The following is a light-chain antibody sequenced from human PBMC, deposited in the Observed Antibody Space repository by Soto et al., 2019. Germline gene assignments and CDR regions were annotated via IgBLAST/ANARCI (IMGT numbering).Light chain of an antibody. CDR3: QQLNSYLIT. J-gene: IGKJ5*01. CDR1: QGISSY. V-gene: IGKV1-9*01. Sequence: DIQLTQSPSFLSASVVDRVTITCRSSQGISSYLALYQQKPGKAPKLLIYAASTLQSGVPSRFSGSGSGTEFTLTISSLQPEDFATYYCQQLNSYLITFGQGTRLEIK. CDR2: AAS.